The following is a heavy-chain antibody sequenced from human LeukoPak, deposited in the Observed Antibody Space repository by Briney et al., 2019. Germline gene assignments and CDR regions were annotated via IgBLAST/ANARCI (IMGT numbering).Heavy chain of an antibody. Sequence: GGSLRPSCAASGFTFNRYWMHWVRQAPGKGLVWVSRINTDGSSTSYADSVKGRFTISRDNAKNSLYLQMNSLRAEDTAVYFCARGFYCSSTTCSTGFDYWGEGTLVTVSS. V-gene: IGHV3-74*01. J-gene: IGHJ4*02. D-gene: IGHD2-2*01. CDR1: GFTFNRYW. CDR2: INTDGSST. CDR3: ARGFYCSSTTCSTGFDY.